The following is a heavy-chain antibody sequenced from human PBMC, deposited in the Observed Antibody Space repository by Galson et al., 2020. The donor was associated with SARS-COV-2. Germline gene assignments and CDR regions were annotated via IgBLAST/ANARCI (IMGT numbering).Heavy chain of an antibody. D-gene: IGHD6-13*01. CDR2: IYYSGST. CDR1: GGSISSYY. J-gene: IGHJ5*02. Sequence: ETSETLSLTCTVSGGSISSYYWSWIRQPPGKGLEWIGYIYYSGSTNYNPSLKSRVTISVDTSKNQFSLKLSSVTAADTAVYYCARNAEFKNGSSWYSGTAPGWFDPWGQGTLVTVSS. CDR3: ARNAEFKNGSSWYSGTAPGWFDP. V-gene: IGHV4-59*01.